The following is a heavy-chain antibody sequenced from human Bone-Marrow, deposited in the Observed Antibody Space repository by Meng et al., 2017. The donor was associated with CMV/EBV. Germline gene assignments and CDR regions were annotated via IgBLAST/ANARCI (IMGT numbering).Heavy chain of an antibody. D-gene: IGHD1-1*01. CDR3: ARDGDWNRAY. CDR1: GYMFSHFG. CDR2: TSAYNTDT. Sequence: ASVKVSCKASGYMFSHFGIAWVRQAPGQGLEWIGWTSAYNTDTNYAPSLQGRVTVTADTSTNTAYMELRSLRFDDTAVYYCARDGDWNRAYWGQGTLVTFSS. V-gene: IGHV1-18*01. J-gene: IGHJ4*02.